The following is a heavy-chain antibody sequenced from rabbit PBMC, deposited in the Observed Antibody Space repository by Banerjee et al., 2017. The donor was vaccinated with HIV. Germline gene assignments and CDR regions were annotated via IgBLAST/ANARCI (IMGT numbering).Heavy chain of an antibody. CDR2: IYTGSSGST. D-gene: IGHD4-2*01. CDR1: GFSFSSSYY. CDR3: ARDAGYVGYNL. Sequence: QEQLEESGGDLVKPEGSLTLTCTASGFSFSSSYYMCWVRQAPGKGLEWIGCIYTGSSGSTYYASWAKGRFTISKTSSTTVTLQMTSLTVADTATYFCARDAGYVGYNLWGQGTLVTV. V-gene: IGHV1S45*01. J-gene: IGHJ4*01.